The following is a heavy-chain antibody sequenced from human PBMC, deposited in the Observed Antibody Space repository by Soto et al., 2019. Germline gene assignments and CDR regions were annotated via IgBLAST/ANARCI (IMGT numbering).Heavy chain of an antibody. CDR2: ISYDGSSI. V-gene: IGHV3-30*18. J-gene: IGHJ6*02. CDR3: AKGGGDSLRYGMDV. D-gene: IGHD2-21*02. Sequence: SLRLSCAASGFSFSTYGMHWVRQAPGKGLEWVAVISYDGSSIYYADSVKGRFTISRDNSKTTLYLQMDSLRAEDTAVYYCAKGGGDSLRYGMDVWGQGTTVTVSS. CDR1: GFSFSTYG.